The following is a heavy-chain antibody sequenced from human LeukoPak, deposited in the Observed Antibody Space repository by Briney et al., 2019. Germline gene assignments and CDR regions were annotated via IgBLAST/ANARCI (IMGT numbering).Heavy chain of an antibody. CDR3: ARDIYSSGWRPENWFDP. V-gene: IGHV4-30-4*01. CDR1: GGSISSGDYY. J-gene: IGHJ5*02. Sequence: SQTLSLTCTVSGGSISSGDYYWSWIRQPPGKGLEWIGYIYYSGSTYYNPSLKSRVTISVDTSKNQFSLKLSSVTAADTAVYYCARDIYSSGWRPENWFDPWGQGTLVTVSS. D-gene: IGHD6-19*01. CDR2: IYYSGST.